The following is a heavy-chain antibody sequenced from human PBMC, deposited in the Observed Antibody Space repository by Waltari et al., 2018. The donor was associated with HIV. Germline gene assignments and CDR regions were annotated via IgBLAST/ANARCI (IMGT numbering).Heavy chain of an antibody. CDR1: GFSLDDYN. V-gene: IGHV3-43*01. Sequence: EVQLVESGGVVVQPGGSLRLSCAASGFSLDDYNMDWVRQAPGKGLVWVSVSRWDGSTTSYSDAVKGRLTISRDNSKKSLYLQMNSLRTEDTALYYCAKSLRRHEFWSGYVYWGQGTLVTVSS. CDR3: AKSLRRHEFWSGYVY. CDR2: SRWDGSTT. D-gene: IGHD3-3*01. J-gene: IGHJ4*02.